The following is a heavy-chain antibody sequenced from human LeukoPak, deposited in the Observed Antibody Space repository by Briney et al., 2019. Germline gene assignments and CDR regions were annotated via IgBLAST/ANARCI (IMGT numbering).Heavy chain of an antibody. D-gene: IGHD3-10*01. CDR1: GYSFTRYG. J-gene: IGHJ6*02. CDR3: ARTLWFGELSYYGMDV. CDR2: ISAYNGNT. V-gene: IGHV1-18*01. Sequence: ASVKVSCKASGYSFTRYGISWVRQAPGQGLEWLGWISAYNGNTNYAQKLQGRVTTTTDTSTSTSYMELRSLRSDDTAVYYCARTLWFGELSYYGMDVWGQGTTVTVSS.